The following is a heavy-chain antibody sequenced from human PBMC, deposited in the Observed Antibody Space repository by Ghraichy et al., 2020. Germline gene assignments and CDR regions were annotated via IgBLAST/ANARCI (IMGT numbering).Heavy chain of an antibody. J-gene: IGHJ5*02. CDR3: AKGGYSRGWYPKGPFDP. CDR1: GFSVRSNF. V-gene: IGHV3-53*01. Sequence: LSLTCAASGFSVRSNFMTWVRQAPGKGLEWVSVIYSGATTDYAPSVKGRFTISRDNSRNTLFLQMNSLTVEDTAVYYCAKGGYSRGWYPKGPFDPWGQGTLVTVSS. D-gene: IGHD6-19*01. CDR2: IYSGATT.